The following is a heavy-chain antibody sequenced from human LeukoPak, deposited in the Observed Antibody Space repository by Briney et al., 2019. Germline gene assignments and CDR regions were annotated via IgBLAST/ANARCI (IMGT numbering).Heavy chain of an antibody. V-gene: IGHV4-30-4*01. Sequence: PSETLSLTCTVSGASVGIGDYYWSWIRQPPGKALEWIGYIYHSGTSYYNPSLKSRTYISSDMSKNHFSLTLNSVTAADTALYFCARYSSHSGSFSFDYWGQGAMVTVSS. CDR3: ARYSSHSGSFSFDY. J-gene: IGHJ4*02. D-gene: IGHD1-26*01. CDR1: GASVGIGDYY. CDR2: IYHSGTS.